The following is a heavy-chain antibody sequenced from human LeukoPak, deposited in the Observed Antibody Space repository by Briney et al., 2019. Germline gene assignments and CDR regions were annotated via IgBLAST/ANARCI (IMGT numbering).Heavy chain of an antibody. D-gene: IGHD3-9*01. Sequence: SETLSLTCTVSGDSLSNYYWNWMRQPPGRGLEWIGYVYHSGITNYNPSLKSRVTISVDTSKNQFSLRLTSLTAADTAVYYCARDLTHQLVTGWFDPWGQGTLVTVSS. CDR2: VYHSGIT. V-gene: IGHV4-59*01. CDR3: ARDLTHQLVTGWFDP. CDR1: GDSLSNYY. J-gene: IGHJ5*02.